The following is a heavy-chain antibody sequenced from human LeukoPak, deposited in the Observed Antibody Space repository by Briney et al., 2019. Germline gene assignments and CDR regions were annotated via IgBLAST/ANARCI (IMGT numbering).Heavy chain of an antibody. CDR1: GYTFTSYA. V-gene: IGHV7-4-1*02. Sequence: GASVKVSCKASGYTFTSYAMNWVRQAPGQGLEWMGWINTNTGNPTYAQGFTGRFVFSLDTSVSTAYLQISSLKAEDTAVYYCARDSWWEVFSRAFDSWGQGTLITVSS. CDR2: INTNTGNP. J-gene: IGHJ3*01. CDR3: ARDSWWEVFSRAFDS. D-gene: IGHD1-26*01.